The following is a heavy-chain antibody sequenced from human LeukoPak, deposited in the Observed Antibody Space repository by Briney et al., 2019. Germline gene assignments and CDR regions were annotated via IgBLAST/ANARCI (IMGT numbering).Heavy chain of an antibody. CDR1: GYTFTGYY. Sequence: ASVKVSCKASGYTFTGYYMHWVRQAPGQGLEWMGWINPNSGGTNYAQKFQGRVTMTRDTSISTAYMELSRLRSDDTAVYYCARVEGWLVVPAAMGPDYYYYYGMDVWGQGTTVTVFS. CDR2: INPNSGGT. CDR3: ARVEGWLVVPAAMGPDYYYYYGMDV. V-gene: IGHV1-2*02. D-gene: IGHD2-2*01. J-gene: IGHJ6*02.